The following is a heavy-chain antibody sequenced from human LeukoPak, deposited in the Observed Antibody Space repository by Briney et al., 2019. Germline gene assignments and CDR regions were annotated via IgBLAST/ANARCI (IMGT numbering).Heavy chain of an antibody. CDR1: GFTFRSYG. J-gene: IGHJ6*02. CDR2: ISYDGSNK. Sequence: GGSLRLSCAASGFTFRSYGLHWVRQAPGKGLEWVAVISYDGSNKYYADSVKGRFTISRDNSKNTLYLQMNSLRAEDTAVYYCAKVAPIAAAAYYYYYGMDVWGQGTTVTVSS. CDR3: AKVAPIAAAAYYYYYGMDV. D-gene: IGHD6-13*01. V-gene: IGHV3-30*18.